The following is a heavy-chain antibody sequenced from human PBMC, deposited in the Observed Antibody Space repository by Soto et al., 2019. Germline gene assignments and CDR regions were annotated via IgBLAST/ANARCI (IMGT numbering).Heavy chain of an antibody. V-gene: IGHV3-13*05. CDR1: GFTFRNYD. CDR2: ISAAGDP. Sequence: EVQLVESGGGLVQPGGSLRLSCEASGFTFRNYDMHWVRQGTGKGLEWVSGISAAGDPDYADSVEGRFTISRENAQNSFFLQMNSLRVGDTAVYYCARTDRDFYGRDVWGQGTRVIVSS. CDR3: ARTDRDFYGRDV. J-gene: IGHJ6*02.